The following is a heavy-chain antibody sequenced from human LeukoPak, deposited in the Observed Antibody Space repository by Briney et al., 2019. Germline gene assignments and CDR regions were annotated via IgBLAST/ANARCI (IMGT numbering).Heavy chain of an antibody. J-gene: IGHJ5*02. D-gene: IGHD3-16*01. CDR3: ARELLGGWFDP. CDR1: GGSISSYY. CDR2: IYYSGST. V-gene: IGHV4-59*01. Sequence: PSETLSLTCTVSGGSISSYYWSWIRQPPGKGLEWLGYIYYSGSTNYNPSLKSRVTISVDTSKHQFSLKLSSVTAADTAVYYCARELLGGWFDPWGQGTLVTVSS.